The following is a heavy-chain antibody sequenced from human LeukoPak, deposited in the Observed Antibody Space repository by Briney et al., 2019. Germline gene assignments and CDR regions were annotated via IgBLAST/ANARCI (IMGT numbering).Heavy chain of an antibody. D-gene: IGHD6-19*01. CDR2: MNPNSGNT. J-gene: IGHJ5*02. CDR3: ARDSSGWYTDYWFDP. Sequence: GASVKVSCKASGYTFTSYGISWVRQATGQGLEWMGWMNPNSGNTGYAQKFQGRVTMTRNTSISTAYMELSSLRSEDTAVYYCARDSSGWYTDYWFDPWGQGTLVTVSS. CDR1: GYTFTSYG. V-gene: IGHV1-8*02.